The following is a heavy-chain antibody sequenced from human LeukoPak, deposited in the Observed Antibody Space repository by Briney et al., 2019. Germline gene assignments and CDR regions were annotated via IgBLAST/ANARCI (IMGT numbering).Heavy chain of an antibody. CDR1: GFTFSSYS. Sequence: PGGSLRLSCAASGFTFSSYSMNWVRQAPGKGLEWVSHITASGTAMFYADSVKGRFTISRDNAKNSLYLQLSSLRDEDTAVYYCARDCRLNCARQPGFDSWGQGTLVTVSS. CDR3: ARDCRLNCARQPGFDS. J-gene: IGHJ5*01. D-gene: IGHD1-1*01. CDR2: ITASGTAM. V-gene: IGHV3-48*02.